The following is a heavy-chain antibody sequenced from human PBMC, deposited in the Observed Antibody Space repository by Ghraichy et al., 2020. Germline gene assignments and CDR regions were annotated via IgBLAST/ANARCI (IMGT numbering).Heavy chain of an antibody. Sequence: SETLSLTCTVSGGSISSSSYYWGWIRQPPGKGLEWIGSFYYSGSTYYNPSLKSRVTISVDTSKNQFSLKLSSVTAADTAVYYCARHPFKYGDPLPYYFDYWGQGTLVTVSS. CDR3: ARHPFKYGDPLPYYFDY. CDR2: FYYSGST. V-gene: IGHV4-39*01. D-gene: IGHD4-17*01. CDR1: GGSISSSSYY. J-gene: IGHJ4*02.